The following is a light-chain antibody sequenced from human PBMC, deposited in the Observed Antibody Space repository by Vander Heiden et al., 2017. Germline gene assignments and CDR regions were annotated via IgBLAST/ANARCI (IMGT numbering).Light chain of an antibody. Sequence: EIVLTQSPATLSLSPGERATLSCRASPSVRDTYLAWYQQRPGLAPRLLIYGVSVRATGIPDRFSGSGSGTDFALTISRLEPEDFAVYYCQQYGSFPFTFGQGTKLEI. CDR2: GVS. J-gene: IGKJ2*01. CDR1: PSVRDTY. CDR3: QQYGSFPFT. V-gene: IGKV3-20*01.